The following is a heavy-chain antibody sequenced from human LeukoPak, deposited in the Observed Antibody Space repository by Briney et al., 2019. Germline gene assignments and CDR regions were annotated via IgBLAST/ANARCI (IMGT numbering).Heavy chain of an antibody. J-gene: IGHJ5*02. CDR2: INPNSGGT. V-gene: IGHV1-2*02. CDR3: ARDEGNWFDP. Sequence: ASVKVSCKASGGTFSSYAISWVRQAPGQGLEWMGWINPNSGGTNYAQKFQGRVTMTRDTSISTAYMELSRLRSDDTAVYYCARDEGNWFDPWGQGTLVTVSS. CDR1: GGTFSSYA.